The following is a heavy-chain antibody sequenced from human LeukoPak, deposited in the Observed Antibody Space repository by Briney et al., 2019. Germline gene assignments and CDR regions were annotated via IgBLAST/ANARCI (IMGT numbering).Heavy chain of an antibody. V-gene: IGHV7-4-1*02. CDR3: ARTGQYQLLFYYYYYGMDV. J-gene: IGHJ6*02. D-gene: IGHD2-2*01. Sequence: ASVKVSCKASGYTFISYAMNWVRQAPAQGLEWMGWINTNTGNPTYAQGFTGRFVFSLDTSVSTAYLQISSLKAEDTAVYYCARTGQYQLLFYYYYYGMDVWGQGTTVTVSS. CDR2: INTNTGNP. CDR1: GYTFISYA.